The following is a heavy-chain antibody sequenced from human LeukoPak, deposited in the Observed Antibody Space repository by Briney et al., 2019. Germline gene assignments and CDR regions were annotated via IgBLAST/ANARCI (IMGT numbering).Heavy chain of an antibody. Sequence: SETLSLTCTVSGGSISSSSYYWGWIRQPPGRGLEWIGTIYYSGSTYYNPSLKSRVTISVDTSKNQFSLKVSSVTAADTAGYYCARHPTRGYYDSRMDRVDYWGQGTLVTVSS. CDR2: IYYSGST. CDR3: ARHPTRGYYDSRMDRVDY. J-gene: IGHJ4*02. V-gene: IGHV4-39*01. CDR1: GGSISSSSYY. D-gene: IGHD3-22*01.